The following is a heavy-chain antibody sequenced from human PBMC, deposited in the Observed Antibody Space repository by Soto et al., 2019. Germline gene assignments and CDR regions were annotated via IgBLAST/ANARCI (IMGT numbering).Heavy chain of an antibody. V-gene: IGHV4-59*01. CDR3: ARDLGEDGSGSYYKSHHWFDP. CDR2: IYYSGST. J-gene: IGHJ5*02. Sequence: SETLSLTCTVSGGSISSYYWSWIRQPPGKGLEWIGYIYYSGSTNYNPSLKSRVTISVDTSKNQFSLKLSSVTAADTAVYYCARDLGEDGSGSYYKSHHWFDPWGQGTLVTVSS. D-gene: IGHD3-10*01. CDR1: GGSISSYY.